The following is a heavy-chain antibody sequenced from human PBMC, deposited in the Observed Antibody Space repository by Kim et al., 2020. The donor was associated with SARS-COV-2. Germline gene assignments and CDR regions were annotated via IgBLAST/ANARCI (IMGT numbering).Heavy chain of an antibody. Sequence: SVKVSCKASGGTFSSYAISWVRQAPGQGLEWMGRIIPILGIANYAQKFQGRVTITADKSTSTAYMELSSLRSEDTAVYYCASHRSPNSGSYHYYYYVMDVWGQGTTVTVSS. D-gene: IGHD1-26*01. CDR3: ASHRSPNSGSYHYYYYVMDV. J-gene: IGHJ6*02. CDR1: GGTFSSYA. CDR2: IIPILGIA. V-gene: IGHV1-69*04.